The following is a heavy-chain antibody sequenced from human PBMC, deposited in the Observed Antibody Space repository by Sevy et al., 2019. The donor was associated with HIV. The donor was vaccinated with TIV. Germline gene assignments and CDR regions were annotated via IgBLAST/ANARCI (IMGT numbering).Heavy chain of an antibody. Sequence: GGSLRLSCAASGFTFHTYAVLWVRQAPGKGLEWLTLISYDGVNKYYGDSVKCRFTLSRDNSKITLYLQMDSLRVEDTAIYYCARVAGEFCRNDCYNRWEHWGQATLVTVSS. V-gene: IGHV3-30-3*01. CDR1: GFTFHTYA. D-gene: IGHD1-1*01. J-gene: IGHJ4*02. CDR2: ISYDGVNK. CDR3: ARVAGEFCRNDCYNRWEH.